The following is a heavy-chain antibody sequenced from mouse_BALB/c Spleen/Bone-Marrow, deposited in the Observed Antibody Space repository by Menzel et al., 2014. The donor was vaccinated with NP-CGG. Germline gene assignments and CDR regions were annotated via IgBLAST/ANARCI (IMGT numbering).Heavy chain of an antibody. V-gene: IGHV1-19*01. CDR3: AREGTTVVAYYFDY. D-gene: IGHD1-1*01. CDR2: VNPYNGGT. Sequence: EVQLQQSGPELVKPGASVKMSCKASGYTFTDYYMDWVKQSHGESFEWIGRVNPYNGGTSYNQKFKGKATLTVDKSSSTAYMELNSLTSEESAVYYCAREGTTVVAYYFDYWGQGTTLTVSS. J-gene: IGHJ2*01. CDR1: GYTFTDYY.